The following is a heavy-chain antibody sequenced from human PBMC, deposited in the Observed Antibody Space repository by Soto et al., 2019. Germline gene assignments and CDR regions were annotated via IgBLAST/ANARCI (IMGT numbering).Heavy chain of an antibody. CDR1: GYTLTELS. V-gene: IGHV1-24*01. Sequence: ASVKVSCKVSGYTLTELSMHWVRQAPGKGLEWMGGFDPEDGETIYAQKFQGRVTMTEDTSTDTAYMELSSLRSEDTAVYYCARDKGDSSGIQGAFDIWGQGTMVTVSS. CDR2: FDPEDGET. CDR3: ARDKGDSSGIQGAFDI. J-gene: IGHJ3*02. D-gene: IGHD3-22*01.